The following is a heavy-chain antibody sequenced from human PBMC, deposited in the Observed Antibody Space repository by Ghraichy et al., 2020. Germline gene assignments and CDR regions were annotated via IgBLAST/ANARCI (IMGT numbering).Heavy chain of an antibody. CDR2: IIPIFGTA. V-gene: IGHV1-69*13. CDR3: ASEKVAGPNFNYYYYGMDV. Sequence: SVKVSCKASGGTFSSYAISWVRQAPGQGLEWMGGIIPIFGTANYAQKFQGRVTITADESTSTAYMELSSLRSEDTAVYYCASEKVAGPNFNYYYYGMDVWGQGTTVTVSS. D-gene: IGHD6-19*01. CDR1: GGTFSSYA. J-gene: IGHJ6*02.